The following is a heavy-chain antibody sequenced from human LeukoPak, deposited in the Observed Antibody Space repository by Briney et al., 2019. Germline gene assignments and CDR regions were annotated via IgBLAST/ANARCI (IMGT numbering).Heavy chain of an antibody. D-gene: IGHD2-8*01. Sequence: QAGGSLRLSCTASGFTFRSDRMHWVRQVPGKGLVWVSRIDSDGTGAVYADAVEGRFTISRDNARNTLYLQMNSLRDEDSAVYYCVRGGFNGDWGQGTLVTVSS. CDR2: IDSDGTGA. CDR3: VRGGFNGD. J-gene: IGHJ4*02. V-gene: IGHV3-74*03. CDR1: GFTFRSDR.